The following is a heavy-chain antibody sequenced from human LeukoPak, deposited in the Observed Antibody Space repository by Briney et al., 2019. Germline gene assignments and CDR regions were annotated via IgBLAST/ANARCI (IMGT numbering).Heavy chain of an antibody. CDR1: GFTFSSYS. CDR3: ARRITIFGVVNYYYGMDV. J-gene: IGHJ6*02. CDR2: ISSSSSYI. Sequence: GGSLRLSCAASGFTFSSYSMNWVRQAPGKGLEWVSSISSSSSYIYYADSVKGRFTISRDNAENSLYLQMNSLRAEDTAVYYCARRITIFGVVNYYYGMDVWGQGTTVTVSS. V-gene: IGHV3-21*01. D-gene: IGHD3-3*01.